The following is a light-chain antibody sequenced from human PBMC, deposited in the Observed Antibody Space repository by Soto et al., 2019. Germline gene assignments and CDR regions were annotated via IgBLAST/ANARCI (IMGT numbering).Light chain of an antibody. V-gene: IGLV2-8*01. CDR1: SSDVGGYNY. CDR2: EVS. CDR3: SSYAGSNNVV. Sequence: QSALTKPTSASGSPGQSVTISCTGTSSDVGGYNYVSWYQQHPGKAPKLMIYEVSKRPSGVPDRFSGSKSGNTASLTVSGLQAEDEADYYCSSYAGSNNVVFGGGTKRTVL. J-gene: IGLJ2*01.